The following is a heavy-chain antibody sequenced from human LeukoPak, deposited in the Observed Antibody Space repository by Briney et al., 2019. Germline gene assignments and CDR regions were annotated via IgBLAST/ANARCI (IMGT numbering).Heavy chain of an antibody. CDR3: AGGLWFGERNWFDP. J-gene: IGHJ5*02. CDR1: GGSISSYY. Sequence: PSETLSLTCTVSGGSISSYYWSWIRQPAGKGLEWIGTIYYSGNTYYNPSLKSRVTISVDTSKNQFSLKLSSVTAADTAVYYCAGGLWFGERNWFDPWGQGTLVTVSS. CDR2: IYYSGNT. V-gene: IGHV4-59*04. D-gene: IGHD3-10*01.